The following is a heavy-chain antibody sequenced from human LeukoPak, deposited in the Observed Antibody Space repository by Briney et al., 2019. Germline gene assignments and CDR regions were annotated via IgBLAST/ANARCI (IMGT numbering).Heavy chain of an antibody. CDR3: ARHFFLRAMTTVTNFDY. CDR2: IYYSGST. Sequence: SETLSLTCTVSGGSISSSSYYWGWIRQPPGKGLEWIGSIYYSGSTYYNPSLKSRVTISVDTSKNQFSLKLSSVTAADTAVYYCARHFFLRAMTTVTNFDYWGQGTLVTVSS. V-gene: IGHV4-39*01. J-gene: IGHJ4*02. CDR1: GGSISSSSYY. D-gene: IGHD4-17*01.